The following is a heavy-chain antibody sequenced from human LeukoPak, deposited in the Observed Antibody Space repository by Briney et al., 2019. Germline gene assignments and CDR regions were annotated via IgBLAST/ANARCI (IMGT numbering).Heavy chain of an antibody. Sequence: ETGGSLRLSCAASAFTFSSYWMNWVRQAPGKGLEWVANIKQDGSEKYYVDSVKGRFTISRDNAKNSLYLQMNSLRAEDTAVYYCARDPGCSSTSCYNMRFDYWGRGTLVTVSS. CDR2: IKQDGSEK. CDR3: ARDPGCSSTSCYNMRFDY. D-gene: IGHD2-2*02. J-gene: IGHJ4*02. CDR1: AFTFSSYW. V-gene: IGHV3-7*01.